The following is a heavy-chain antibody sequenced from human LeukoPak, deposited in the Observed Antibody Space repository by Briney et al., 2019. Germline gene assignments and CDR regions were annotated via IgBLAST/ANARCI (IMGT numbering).Heavy chain of an antibody. CDR2: INHSGST. CDR1: GGSCSGYY. Sequence: SETLSRTGAGYGGSCSGYYWSWLRQPPGQGLEWIGEINHSGSTNYNPSLKSRVTISVDTSKNHFSQKQGYVTGPDTAVYSGARGRVRWLIPSAEYFQPWGQGSLVTVSS. D-gene: IGHD6-19*01. J-gene: IGHJ1*01. CDR3: ARGRVRWLIPSAEYFQP. V-gene: IGHV4-34*01.